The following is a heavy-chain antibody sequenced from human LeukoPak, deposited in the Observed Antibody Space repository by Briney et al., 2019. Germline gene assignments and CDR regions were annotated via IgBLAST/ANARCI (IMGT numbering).Heavy chain of an antibody. V-gene: IGHV4-59*12. D-gene: IGHD2/OR15-2a*01. J-gene: IGHJ3*02. CDR2: IYYSGST. CDR1: GGSISSYY. CDR3: ARDLGNTDAFDI. Sequence: SETLSLTCTVSGGSISSYYWSWIRQPPGKGLEWIGYIYYSGSTNYNPSLKSRVTISVDTSKNQFSLKLSSVTAADTAVYYCARDLGNTDAFDIWGQGTMVTVSS.